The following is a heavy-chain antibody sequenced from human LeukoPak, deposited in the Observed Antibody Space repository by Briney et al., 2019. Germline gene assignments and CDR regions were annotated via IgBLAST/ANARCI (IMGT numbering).Heavy chain of an antibody. D-gene: IGHD1-26*01. V-gene: IGHV1-2*06. CDR3: ARLDGTGRSQIVIDY. Sequence: ASVKVSCKASGYTFTGYYIHWVRQAPGQGLEWMGRINPNSGGTNSAQKFQGRVTMTWDTSVNTAYLELGSLRSDDTAVYYCARLDGTGRSQIVIDYWGQGTLVTVSS. CDR1: GYTFTGYY. CDR2: INPNSGGT. J-gene: IGHJ4*02.